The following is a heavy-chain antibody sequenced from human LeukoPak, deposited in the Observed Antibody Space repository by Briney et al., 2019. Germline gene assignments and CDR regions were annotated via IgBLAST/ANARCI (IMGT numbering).Heavy chain of an antibody. Sequence: GGSLRLACAASGFTFSTYWMAWVRQAPGKGLEWVANLKGDESAGHQADSVKGRFTISRDNAQNAVYLQMSSLRGEDTAVYYCARDVGGSFDYWGQGTLVTVSS. CDR1: GFTFSTYW. CDR2: LKGDESAG. CDR3: ARDVGGSFDY. D-gene: IGHD1-26*01. V-gene: IGHV3-7*01. J-gene: IGHJ4*02.